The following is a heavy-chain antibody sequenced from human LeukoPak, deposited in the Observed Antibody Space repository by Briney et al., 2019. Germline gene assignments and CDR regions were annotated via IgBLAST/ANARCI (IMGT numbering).Heavy chain of an antibody. CDR2: ISYDGTNK. V-gene: IGHV3-30*18. J-gene: IGHJ4*02. CDR3: AKGSYTTCWYNYFDL. Sequence: GKSLRLSCAASGFTFRSSAFHWVRQAPGKGLDWVALISYDGTNKYYADSVKGRFTISRDNIRDTLYLQMDSLRADDTAVYYCAKGSYTTCWYNYFDLWGQGTLVTVSS. D-gene: IGHD6-19*01. CDR1: GFTFRSSA.